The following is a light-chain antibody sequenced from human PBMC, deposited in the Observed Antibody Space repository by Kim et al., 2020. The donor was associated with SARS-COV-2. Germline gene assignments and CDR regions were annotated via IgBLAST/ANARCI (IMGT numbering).Light chain of an antibody. CDR1: SSDVGAYKY. CDR3: SSFAGRKWV. V-gene: IGLV2-8*01. J-gene: IGLJ3*02. Sequence: PGQSVTISCTGTSSDVGAYKYVSWFQQHPGKAPKLIIYEVSQRPSGVPDRFSGSKSGNTASLTVSGLHTEDEADYYCSSFAGRKWVFGGGTQLTVL. CDR2: EVS.